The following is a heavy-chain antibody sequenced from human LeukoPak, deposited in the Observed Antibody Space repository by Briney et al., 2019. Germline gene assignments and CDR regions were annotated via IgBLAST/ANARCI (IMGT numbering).Heavy chain of an antibody. J-gene: IGHJ4*02. CDR1: GYTFTSYY. CDR3: ARVPWSYYDSSGYYKTHFDY. Sequence: ASVKVSCKASGYTFTSYYMHWVRQAPGEGLEWMGIINPSGGSTSYAQKFQGRVTMTRDMSTSTAYMELSRLRSDDTAVYYCARVPWSYYDSSGYYKTHFDYWGQGTLVTVSS. CDR2: INPSGGST. V-gene: IGHV1-46*01. D-gene: IGHD3-22*01.